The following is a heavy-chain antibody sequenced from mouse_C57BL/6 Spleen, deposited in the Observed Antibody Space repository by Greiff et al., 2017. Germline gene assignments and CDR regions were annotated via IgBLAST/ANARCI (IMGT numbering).Heavy chain of an antibody. Sequence: EVKLVESGGGLVQPKGSLKLSCAASGFTFNTYAMHWVRQAPGKGLEWVARIRSKSSNYASYYAVSVKDRFTISRDDSQSMLYLQMNNSKTEDTAVYYCVSDLGFFAYWGQGTLVTVSA. CDR2: IRSKSSNYAS. V-gene: IGHV10-3*01. J-gene: IGHJ3*01. CDR3: VSDLGFFAY. CDR1: GFTFNTYA.